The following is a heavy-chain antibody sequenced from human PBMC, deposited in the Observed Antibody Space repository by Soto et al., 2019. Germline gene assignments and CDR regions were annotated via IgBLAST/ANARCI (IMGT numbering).Heavy chain of an antibody. V-gene: IGHV1-3*01. J-gene: IGHJ6*03. Sequence: ASVKVSCKASGYTFTSYAMHWVRQAPGQRLEWMGWINAGNGNTKYSQKFQGRVTITRDTSASTAYMELSSLRSEDTAVYYCAREDYDILTGYLPPYYYYYYMDVWGKGTTVTVSS. CDR3: AREDYDILTGYLPPYYYYYYMDV. CDR2: INAGNGNT. CDR1: GYTFTSYA. D-gene: IGHD3-9*01.